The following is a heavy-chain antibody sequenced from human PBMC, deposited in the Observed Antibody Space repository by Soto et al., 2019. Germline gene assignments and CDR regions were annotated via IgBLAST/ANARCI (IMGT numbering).Heavy chain of an antibody. CDR1: GGSISGYH. Sequence: SETLSLTCNVSGGSISGYHWSWIRQPPGKGLEWIGYIYYAGTTAYNPSLKSRVTISVDTSKNEVSLKLTSVTAADTAVYYCARLGAYYQALDSWGQGTLVTVSS. V-gene: IGHV4-59*08. D-gene: IGHD3-22*01. CDR2: IYYAGTT. CDR3: ARLGAYYQALDS. J-gene: IGHJ4*02.